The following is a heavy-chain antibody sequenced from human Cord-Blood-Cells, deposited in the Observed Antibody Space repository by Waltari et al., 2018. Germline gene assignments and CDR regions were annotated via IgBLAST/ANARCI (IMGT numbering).Heavy chain of an antibody. V-gene: IGHV3-33*01. CDR1: GFTFSSYG. D-gene: IGHD1-26*01. J-gene: IGHJ3*02. CDR3: ARSGGGSYGGAFDI. CDR2: IWYDGSNK. Sequence: QVQLVESGGGVVKPGRSLRLSCAASGFTFSSYGLHWVRQAPGKGLEWVAVIWYDGSNKYYADSVKGRFTISRDNSKNTLYLQMNSLRAEDTAVYYCARSGGGSYGGAFDIWGQGTMVTVSS.